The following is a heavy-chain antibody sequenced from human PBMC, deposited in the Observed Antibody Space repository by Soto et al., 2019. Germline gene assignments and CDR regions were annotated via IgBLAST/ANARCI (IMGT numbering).Heavy chain of an antibody. D-gene: IGHD6-19*01. CDR1: GYTFTRYA. CDR3: ARDPDSSGWYYFDY. V-gene: IGHV1-3*01. CDR2: INAGNGNT. J-gene: IGHJ4*02. Sequence: ASVQVSCKASGYTFTRYAMHWVRQAPGQSLEWMGWINAGNGNTKYSQKFQGRVTITRDTSASTDYMELSSLRSEDTAVYYCARDPDSSGWYYFDYWGQGTLVTVSS.